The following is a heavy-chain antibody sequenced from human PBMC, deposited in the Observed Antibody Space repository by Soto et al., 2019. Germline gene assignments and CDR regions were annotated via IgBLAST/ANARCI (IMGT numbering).Heavy chain of an antibody. V-gene: IGHV4-4*02. D-gene: IGHD1-26*01. Sequence: QVQLQESGPGLVKPSGTLSLTCAVSGGSISSSNWWSWVRQPPGKGLEWIGEIYHSGSTNYNPSLHSRVTISVDTSKNPFSLKLGSVTAADTAVYYGARDRSLAGATTHDAFDIWGQGTMVTVSS. CDR2: IYHSGST. CDR3: ARDRSLAGATTHDAFDI. CDR1: GGSISSSNW. J-gene: IGHJ3*02.